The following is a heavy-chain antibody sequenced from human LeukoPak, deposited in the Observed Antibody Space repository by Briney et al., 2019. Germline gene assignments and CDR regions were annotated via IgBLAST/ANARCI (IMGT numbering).Heavy chain of an antibody. CDR1: GFTFDNYA. Sequence: SGGSLRLSCAASGFTFDNYAMHWVRQAPGKGLEWFSLISGDGGSTYYADSVKGRFTISRDNSKNSLYLQMNSLRTEDTALYYCAEDINRTPGLDYMDVWGKGTTVTVSS. J-gene: IGHJ6*03. CDR3: AEDINRTPGLDYMDV. CDR2: ISGDGGST. V-gene: IGHV3-43*02. D-gene: IGHD6-6*01.